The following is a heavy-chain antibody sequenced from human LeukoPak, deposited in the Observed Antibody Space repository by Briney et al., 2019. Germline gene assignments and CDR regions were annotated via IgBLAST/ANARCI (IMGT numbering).Heavy chain of an antibody. V-gene: IGHV1-46*01. Sequence: GASVKVSCKASGYTFTSYYMHWVRQAPGQGLEWMGIINPSGGSTSYAQKSQGRVTMTRDTSTSTVYMELSSLRSEDTAVYYCARGLPARIVVVPAAIVDYWGQGTLVTVSS. J-gene: IGHJ4*02. D-gene: IGHD2-2*01. CDR2: INPSGGST. CDR1: GYTFTSYY. CDR3: ARGLPARIVVVPAAIVDY.